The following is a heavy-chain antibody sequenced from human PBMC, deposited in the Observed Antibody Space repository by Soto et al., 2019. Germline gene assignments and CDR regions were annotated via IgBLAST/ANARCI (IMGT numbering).Heavy chain of an antibody. Sequence: SETLSLTCIVSDGSITSNYWSWIRQHPGKGLEWIGYIYNSESTSYNPSLKSRVTISADTSKNQFSLKLSSVTAADTAVYYCAQSTGWPGFDFWGQGTLVTVS. D-gene: IGHD2-8*02. V-gene: IGHV4-59*01. CDR3: AQSTGWPGFDF. CDR2: IYNSEST. CDR1: DGSITSNY. J-gene: IGHJ4*02.